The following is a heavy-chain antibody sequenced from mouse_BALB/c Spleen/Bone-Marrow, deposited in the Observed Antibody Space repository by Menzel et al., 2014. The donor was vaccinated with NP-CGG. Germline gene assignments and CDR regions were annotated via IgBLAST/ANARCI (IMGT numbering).Heavy chain of an antibody. J-gene: IGHJ3*01. CDR1: GYSITSGYY. D-gene: IGHD2-14*01. CDR3: ARAEVRREDGLAY. Sequence: EVQLVESGPGLVKPSQSLSLTCSVTGYSITSGYYWYWIRPFAGNKLEWMGYISYDGSTNYNHSLKNRISITRDTSKNQFFLMLSSETTEDTATYYRARAEVRREDGLAYWGQGTPVTVSA. CDR2: ISYDGST. V-gene: IGHV3-6*02.